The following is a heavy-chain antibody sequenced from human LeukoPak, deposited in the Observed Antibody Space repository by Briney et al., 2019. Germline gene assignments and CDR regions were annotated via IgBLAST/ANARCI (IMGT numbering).Heavy chain of an antibody. D-gene: IGHD3-10*01. CDR2: IYPGDSDT. V-gene: IGHV5-51*01. Sequence: GESLKISCKGSGYSFTSYWIGWVRQMPGKGLEWMGIIYPGDSDTRYSPSFQGQVTISADKSISTAYLQWSSLKASDTAMYYCARSLSALYYYGSGSGPDAFDIWGQGTMVTVSS. CDR3: ARSLSALYYYGSGSGPDAFDI. CDR1: GYSFTSYW. J-gene: IGHJ3*02.